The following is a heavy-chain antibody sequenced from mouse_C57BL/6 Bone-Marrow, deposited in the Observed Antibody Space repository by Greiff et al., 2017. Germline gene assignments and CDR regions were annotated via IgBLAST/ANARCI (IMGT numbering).Heavy chain of an antibody. Sequence: QVQLQQPGAELVKPGASVKLSCKASGYTFTSYWMHWVKQRPGQGLEWIGMIHPNSGSTNYNEKFKSKATLTVDKSSSTAYMQLSSLTSEDSAVYYCARGNYGSRYLDVWGTGTTVTVSS. J-gene: IGHJ1*03. CDR3: ARGNYGSRYLDV. D-gene: IGHD1-1*01. CDR2: IHPNSGST. V-gene: IGHV1-64*01. CDR1: GYTFTSYW.